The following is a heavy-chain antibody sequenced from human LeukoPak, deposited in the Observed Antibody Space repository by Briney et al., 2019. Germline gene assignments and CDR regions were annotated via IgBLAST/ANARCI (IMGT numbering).Heavy chain of an antibody. D-gene: IGHD2-21*02. CDR3: ARVYCGGDCYWDY. CDR2: IYYSGNS. CDR1: GGSLSSSSYY. Sequence: SETLSLTCTDSGGSLSSSSYYWGWIRQPPGKGLEWIGSIYYSGNSYYNPSLKSRVTISRDTSKNQLSLKLSSVTAADTAVYYCARVYCGGDCYWDYWGQRTLVTVSS. V-gene: IGHV4-39*07. J-gene: IGHJ4*02.